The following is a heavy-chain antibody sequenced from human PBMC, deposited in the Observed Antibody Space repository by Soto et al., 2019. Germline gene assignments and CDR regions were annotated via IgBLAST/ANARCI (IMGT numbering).Heavy chain of an antibody. CDR3: ARHGPLGVVVPDATHYYYGMDV. J-gene: IGHJ6*02. Sequence: PGESLKISCKGSGYSFTSYWISWVRQMPGKGLEWMGRIDPSDSYTNYSPSFQGHVTISADKSISTAYLQWSSLKASDTAMYYCARHGPLGVVVPDATHYYYGMDVWGPGTTVTVSS. D-gene: IGHD2-2*01. CDR2: IDPSDSYT. CDR1: GYSFTSYW. V-gene: IGHV5-10-1*01.